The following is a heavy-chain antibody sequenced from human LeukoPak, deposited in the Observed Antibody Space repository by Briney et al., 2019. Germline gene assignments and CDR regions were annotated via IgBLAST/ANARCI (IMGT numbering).Heavy chain of an antibody. CDR3: ARQAAREDYFDY. J-gene: IGHJ4*02. Sequence: PSETLSLTCTVSGGSISSYYWSWIRQPPGKGLEWIGYIYYSGSTNYNPSLKSRVTISVDTSKNQFSLKLSSVTAADTAVYYCARQAAREDYFDYWGQGTLVTVSS. CDR1: GGSISSYY. V-gene: IGHV4-59*01. D-gene: IGHD6-25*01. CDR2: IYYSGST.